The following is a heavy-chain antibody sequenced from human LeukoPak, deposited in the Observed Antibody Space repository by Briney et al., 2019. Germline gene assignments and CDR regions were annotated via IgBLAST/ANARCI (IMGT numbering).Heavy chain of an antibody. D-gene: IGHD2-2*01. J-gene: IGHJ5*02. V-gene: IGHV4-59*01. CDR1: GGSISSYY. CDR3: ARTTEDCSSTSCYQYWFDP. Sequence: SETLSLTCTVSGGSISSYYWSWIRQPPGKGLEWIGNIYYSGSTNYNPSLKSRVTISVDTSKNQISLKVRSATAADTAVYYCARTTEDCSSTSCYQYWFDPWGQGTLVTVSS. CDR2: IYYSGST.